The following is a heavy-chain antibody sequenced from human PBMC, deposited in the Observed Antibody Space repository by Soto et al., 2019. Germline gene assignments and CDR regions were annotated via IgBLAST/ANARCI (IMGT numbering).Heavy chain of an antibody. J-gene: IGHJ6*02. CDR3: GRAYSSSWYPGYYYYYYGMDV. Sequence: GASVKVSCKASGYTFTGYYMHWVRQAPGQGLEWMGWINPNSGGTNYAQKFQGWVTMTRDTSISTAYMELSRLRSDDTAVYYCGRAYSSSWYPGYYYYYYGMDVRGQGTTVTVSS. CDR2: INPNSGGT. D-gene: IGHD6-13*01. V-gene: IGHV1-2*04. CDR1: GYTFTGYY.